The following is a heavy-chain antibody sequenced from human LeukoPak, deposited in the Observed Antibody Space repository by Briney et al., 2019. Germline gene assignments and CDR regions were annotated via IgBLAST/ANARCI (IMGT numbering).Heavy chain of an antibody. Sequence: GVSLRLSCAASGFTFSSYSMNWVRHAPGKGLEWVSSISSSSSYIYYADSVKGRFTISRDNAKNSLYLQMNSLRAEDTAVYYCARRDSGKKGDYFDYWGQGTLVTVSS. CDR2: ISSSSSYI. CDR3: ARRDSGKKGDYFDY. CDR1: GFTFSSYS. D-gene: IGHD1-26*01. V-gene: IGHV3-21*01. J-gene: IGHJ4*02.